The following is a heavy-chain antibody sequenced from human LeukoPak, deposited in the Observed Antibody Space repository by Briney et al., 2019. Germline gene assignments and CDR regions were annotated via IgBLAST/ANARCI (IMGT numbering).Heavy chain of an antibody. D-gene: IGHD1-14*01. Sequence: GASVKVSCKASGYTFTSYAMHWVRQAPGQRPEWMGRINAENGDTKYSQKFQGGVTITRDTFASTSYMELSSLRSEDTAVYYCARDQYNVIDSWGQGTLVTVSS. J-gene: IGHJ4*02. CDR3: ARDQYNVIDS. V-gene: IGHV1-3*01. CDR2: INAENGDT. CDR1: GYTFTSYA.